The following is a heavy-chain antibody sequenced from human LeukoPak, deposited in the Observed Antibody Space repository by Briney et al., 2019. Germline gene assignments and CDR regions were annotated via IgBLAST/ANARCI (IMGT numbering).Heavy chain of an antibody. V-gene: IGHV1-69*05. CDR1: GGTFSSYA. Sequence: SVMVSCKASGGTFSSYAISWVRQAPGQGLEWMGRIIPIFGTANYAQKFQGRVTITTDESTSTAYMELSSLRSEDTAVYYCARSIAAAEYYYYYYMDVWGKGTTVTVSS. D-gene: IGHD6-13*01. CDR3: ARSIAAAEYYYYYYMDV. J-gene: IGHJ6*03. CDR2: IIPIFGTA.